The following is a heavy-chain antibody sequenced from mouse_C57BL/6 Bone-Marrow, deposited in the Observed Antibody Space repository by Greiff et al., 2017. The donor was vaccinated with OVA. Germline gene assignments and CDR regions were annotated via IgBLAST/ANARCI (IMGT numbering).Heavy chain of an antibody. CDR2: IDPSDSYT. J-gene: IGHJ2*01. CDR3: AREDGYAYFDI. V-gene: IGHV1-50*01. D-gene: IGHD2-2*01. Sequence: QVQLQQPGAELVKPGASVKLSCKASGYTFTSYWMQWVKQRPGQGLEWIGEIDPSDSYTNYNQKFKGKATLTVDTSSSTAYMQLSSLTSEDSAVYSCAREDGYAYFDIWGQGTALTVTA. CDR1: GYTFTSYW.